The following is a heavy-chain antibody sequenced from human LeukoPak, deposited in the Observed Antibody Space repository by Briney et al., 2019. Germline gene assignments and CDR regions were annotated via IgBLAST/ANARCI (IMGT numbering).Heavy chain of an antibody. D-gene: IGHD5-24*01. V-gene: IGHV3-74*01. Sequence: TGGSPRLSCAASGFTFSSYWIHWVRQGPGKGLVWVSRSNSDGSTTYYADSVKGRFTISRDNAKNTLYLQMNSLRVEDTAVYYCTRVTSPMATSLGYWGQGTLVTVSS. CDR3: TRVTSPMATSLGY. CDR2: SNSDGSTT. J-gene: IGHJ4*02. CDR1: GFTFSSYW.